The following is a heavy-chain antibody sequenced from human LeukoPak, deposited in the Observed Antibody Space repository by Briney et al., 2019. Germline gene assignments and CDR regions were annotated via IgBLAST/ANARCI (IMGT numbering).Heavy chain of an antibody. Sequence: GGSLRLSCVASGFIFSSYALHWVRQAPGKGLEWVAVISYDGSNKYYADSVKGRFTISRDNSKNTLYLQMNSLRAEDTAVYYCARDIAVAGTYWGQGTLVTVSS. CDR3: ARDIAVAGTY. CDR2: ISYDGSNK. V-gene: IGHV3-30-3*01. J-gene: IGHJ4*02. D-gene: IGHD6-19*01. CDR1: GFIFSSYA.